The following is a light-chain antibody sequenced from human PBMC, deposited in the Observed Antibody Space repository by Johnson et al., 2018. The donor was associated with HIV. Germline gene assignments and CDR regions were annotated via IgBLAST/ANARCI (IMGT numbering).Light chain of an antibody. CDR2: ENY. CDR1: SSNIGNNY. V-gene: IGLV1-51*02. J-gene: IGLJ1*01. Sequence: VLTQPPSVSAAPGEKVTISCSGRSSNIGNNYVSWYQHPPGPAPKLLIYENYKRPSGIPDRFSGSKSGTSTHLHTTRLQTGDEADYYCGTWDRSLSALAFGTGTKVTVL. CDR3: GTWDRSLSALA.